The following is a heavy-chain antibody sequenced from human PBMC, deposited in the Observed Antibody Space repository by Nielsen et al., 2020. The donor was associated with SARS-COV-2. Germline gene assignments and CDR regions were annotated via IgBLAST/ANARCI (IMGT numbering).Heavy chain of an antibody. CDR1: GFIFSSYA. CDR2: ISGSGGRT. CDR3: AKMPPPGIAVGTAEYFQY. Sequence: GGSLRLSCTASGFIFSSYAMSWVRQAPGKGLEWVSAISGSGGRTYYADSVKGRFTISRDKSKNTLYVLMNSLRAEDTAVYYCAKMPPPGIAVGTAEYFQYWGQGTLVTVSS. J-gene: IGHJ1*01. D-gene: IGHD6-19*01. V-gene: IGHV3-23*01.